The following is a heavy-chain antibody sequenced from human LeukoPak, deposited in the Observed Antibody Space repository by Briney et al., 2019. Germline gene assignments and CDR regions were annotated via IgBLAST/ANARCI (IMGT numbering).Heavy chain of an antibody. CDR2: IIPIFGTA. CDR3: ARDRTDPLVKDNWFDP. Sequence: SVKVSCKASGGTFSSYAISWGRQAPGQGLEWMGGIIPIFGTANYAQKFQGRVTITADESTSTAYMELSSLRSEDTAVYYCARDRTDPLVKDNWFDPWGQGTLVTVSS. J-gene: IGHJ5*02. V-gene: IGHV1-69*13. D-gene: IGHD4-23*01. CDR1: GGTFSSYA.